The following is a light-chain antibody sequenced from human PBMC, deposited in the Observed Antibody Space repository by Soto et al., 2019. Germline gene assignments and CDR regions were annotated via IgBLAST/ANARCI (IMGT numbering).Light chain of an antibody. Sequence: EIVLTQSPATLSLSPGERATLSCRASQSVRRYLAWYQQKPGQAPRLLIYDASTRATGIPARFSGSGSETDFTLTITSLEPEDFAVYYRQQRNNWPPITFGQGTRLEIK. J-gene: IGKJ5*01. V-gene: IGKV3-11*01. CDR3: QQRNNWPPIT. CDR2: DAS. CDR1: QSVRRY.